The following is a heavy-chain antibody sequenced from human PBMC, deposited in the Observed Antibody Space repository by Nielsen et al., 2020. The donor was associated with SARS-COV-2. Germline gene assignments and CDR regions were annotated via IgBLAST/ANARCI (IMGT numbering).Heavy chain of an antibody. CDR3: ARDAYGDYTLGY. V-gene: IGHV4-59*01. J-gene: IGHJ4*02. D-gene: IGHD4-17*01. CDR1: GGSISSYY. Sequence: SETLSLTCTVSGGSISSYYWSWIRQPPGKGLEWIGYIYYSGSTNYNPSLKGRVTISVDTSKNQFSLKLSSVTAADTAVYYCARDAYGDYTLGYWGQGTLVTVSS. CDR2: IYYSGST.